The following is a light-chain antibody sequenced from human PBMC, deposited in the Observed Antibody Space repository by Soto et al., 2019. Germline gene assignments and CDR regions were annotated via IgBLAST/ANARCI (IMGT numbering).Light chain of an antibody. Sequence: DIQMTQSPSTLSASVGDRVTITCRASQSLSSWLAWYQEKPGKAPKLLIYKASSLESEIPSRFSGSGSETEVTLTISSLQPDDFATYYSKQYNTFPLTFGEGTKLEIK. CDR1: QSLSSW. CDR2: KAS. V-gene: IGKV1-5*03. CDR3: KQYNTFPLT. J-gene: IGKJ4*01.